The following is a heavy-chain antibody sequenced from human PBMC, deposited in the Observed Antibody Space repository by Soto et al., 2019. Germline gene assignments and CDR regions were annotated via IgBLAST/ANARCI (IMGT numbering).Heavy chain of an antibody. CDR2: ISESSSHI. CDR3: ARDGSKWLKYGYFDL. J-gene: IGHJ2*01. V-gene: IGHV3-21*01. D-gene: IGHD5-12*01. CDR1: EFSFSTYC. Sequence: EVQLVESGGGLVKPGGSLRLSCAASEFSFSTYCMNWVRQAPGRGLEWVSYISESSSHIYYGDSVRGRFIISRDNAKNSVYLQMNSLRAEDTAVYYCARDGSKWLKYGYFDLWGRGTLSLSPQ.